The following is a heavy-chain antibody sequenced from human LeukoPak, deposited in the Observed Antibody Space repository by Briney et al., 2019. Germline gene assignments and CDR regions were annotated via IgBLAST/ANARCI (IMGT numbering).Heavy chain of an antibody. V-gene: IGHV3-53*01. J-gene: IGHJ3*02. Sequence: PGGSLRLSCAASGFTVSSNYMSWVRQAPGKGLEWVSVIYSGGSTYYADSVKGRFTISRDNSKNTLYLQMNSLRAEDTAVYYCAREKDTGSNHAKIRYDIWGQGTMVTVSS. D-gene: IGHD1-26*01. CDR1: GFTVSSNY. CDR2: IYSGGST. CDR3: AREKDTGSNHAKIRYDI.